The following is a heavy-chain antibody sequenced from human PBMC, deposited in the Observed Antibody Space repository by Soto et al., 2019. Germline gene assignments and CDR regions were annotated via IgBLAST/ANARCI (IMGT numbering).Heavy chain of an antibody. J-gene: IGHJ6*02. CDR3: ARLSIYYDILTGPNAYGMDV. CDR1: GGSISSYY. CDR2: IYYSGST. V-gene: IGHV4-59*08. D-gene: IGHD3-9*01. Sequence: SETLSLTCTVSGGSISSYYWSWIRQPPGKGLEWIGYIYYSGSTNYNPSLKSRVTISVDTSKNQFSLKLSSVTAADTAVYYCARLSIYYDILTGPNAYGMDVWGQGTTVTVSS.